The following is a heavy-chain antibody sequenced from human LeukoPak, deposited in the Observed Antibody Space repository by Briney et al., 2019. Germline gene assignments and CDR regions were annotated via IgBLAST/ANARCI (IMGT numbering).Heavy chain of an antibody. J-gene: IGHJ4*02. V-gene: IGHV1-18*01. CDR2: ISAYNGNT. CDR1: GYTFTSYG. D-gene: IGHD3-22*01. Sequence: ASVKIYNNASGYTFTSYGISWVRQAPGQGLEWMGWISAYNGNTNYAQKLQGRVSMTTDTSTSTAYMELRSLRSDDTAVYYCARDLNPFSSGYYKDYWGQGTLVNVSS. CDR3: ARDLNPFSSGYYKDY.